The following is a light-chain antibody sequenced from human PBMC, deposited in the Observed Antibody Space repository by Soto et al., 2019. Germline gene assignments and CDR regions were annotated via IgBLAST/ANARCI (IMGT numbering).Light chain of an antibody. CDR2: GAS. V-gene: IGKV3-15*01. CDR3: QQYNDWRYT. CDR1: QRISSS. Sequence: EIVMTQSPATLSVSPGERATLSCRASQRISSSLAWYQLKPGQAPRLLIYGASTRATGIPARFSGSGSGTEFTLTISSLQSEDFAVYDCQQYNDWRYTFGQGTKLEIK. J-gene: IGKJ2*01.